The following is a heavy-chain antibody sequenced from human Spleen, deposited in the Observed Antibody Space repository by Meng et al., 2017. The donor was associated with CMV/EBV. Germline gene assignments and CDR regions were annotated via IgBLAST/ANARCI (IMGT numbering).Heavy chain of an antibody. CDR3: ARDGGPGYHDY. Sequence: GESLKISCVASGFTFSNFGMHWVRQAPGKGLQWVAFIRYDGHNKHYADSVKGRFTISRDTSKNTLYLQMNSLRAEDTAVYYCARDGGPGYHDYWGQGTLVTVSS. CDR2: IRYDGHNK. D-gene: IGHD3-16*01. CDR1: GFTFSNFG. V-gene: IGHV3-30*02. J-gene: IGHJ4*02.